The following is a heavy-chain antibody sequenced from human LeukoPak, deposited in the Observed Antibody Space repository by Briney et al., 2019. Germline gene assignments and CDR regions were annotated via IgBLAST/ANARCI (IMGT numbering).Heavy chain of an antibody. CDR2: ISSSSSSI. CDR3: ARASGDIVETATMGSY. D-gene: IGHD5-18*01. V-gene: IGHV3-21*01. Sequence: KPGGSLPLSCAASGFTFSSYSMNWVRQAPGKGLEWVSSISSSSSSIYYADSVKGRFTISRDNAKNSLYLQMNSLRAEDTAVYYCARASGDIVETATMGSYWGQGTLVTVSS. CDR1: GFTFSSYS. J-gene: IGHJ4*02.